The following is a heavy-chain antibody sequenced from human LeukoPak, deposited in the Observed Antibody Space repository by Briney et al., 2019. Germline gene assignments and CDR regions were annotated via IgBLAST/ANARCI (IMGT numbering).Heavy chain of an antibody. Sequence: GSLRLSCAASGFPFSSYSMNWVRQAPGKGLEWVSSISSSSYIYYADSVKGRFTISRDNAKNSLYLQMNSLRAEDTAVYYCARDEGGEYYYGSGSYNYWGQGTPVTVSS. V-gene: IGHV3-21*01. CDR2: ISSSSYI. D-gene: IGHD3-10*01. CDR3: ARDEGGEYYYGSGSYNY. CDR1: GFPFSSYS. J-gene: IGHJ4*02.